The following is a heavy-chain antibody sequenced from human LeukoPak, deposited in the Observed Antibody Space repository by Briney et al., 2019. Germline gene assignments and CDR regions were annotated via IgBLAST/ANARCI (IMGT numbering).Heavy chain of an antibody. CDR3: AAYYYGSGSTGAFDP. CDR2: ISGSGGST. V-gene: IGHV3-23*01. Sequence: GGSLRLSCTASGFTFGDYAMSWVRQAPGKGLEWVSAISGSGGSTYYADSVKGRFTISRENSKNTLYLQMNSLRAEDTAVYYCAAYYYGSGSTGAFDPWGQGTLVTVSS. J-gene: IGHJ5*02. D-gene: IGHD3-10*01. CDR1: GFTFGDYA.